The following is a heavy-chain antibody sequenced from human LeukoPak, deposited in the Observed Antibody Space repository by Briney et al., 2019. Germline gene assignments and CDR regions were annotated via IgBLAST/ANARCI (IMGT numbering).Heavy chain of an antibody. CDR2: ISYDGSNK. J-gene: IGHJ4*02. CDR1: GFTFSSYG. V-gene: IGHV3-30*03. Sequence: PGGSLRLSCAASGFTFSSYGMHWVRQAPGKGLEWVAVISYDGSNKYYADSVKGRFTISRDNSKNTLYLQMNSLRAEDTAVYYCARDMLRYSSGWYPMDYWGQGTLVTVSS. D-gene: IGHD6-19*01. CDR3: ARDMLRYSSGWYPMDY.